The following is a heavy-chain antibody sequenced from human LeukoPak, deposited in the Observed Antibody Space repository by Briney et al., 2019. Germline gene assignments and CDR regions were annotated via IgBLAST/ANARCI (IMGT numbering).Heavy chain of an antibody. CDR1: GYTFTSYD. CDR2: MNPNSGNT. Sequence: ASVKVSCKASGYTFTSYDINWVRQATAQGLEWMGWMNPNSGNTGYAQKFQGRVTMTRNTSISTAYMELSSLRSEDTAVYYCASDYYDSSGYFRKNYWGQGTLVTVSS. CDR3: ASDYYDSSGYFRKNY. V-gene: IGHV1-8*01. D-gene: IGHD3-22*01. J-gene: IGHJ4*02.